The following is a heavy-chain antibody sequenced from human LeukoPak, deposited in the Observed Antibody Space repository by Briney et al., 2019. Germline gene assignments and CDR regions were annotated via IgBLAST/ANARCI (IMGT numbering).Heavy chain of an antibody. CDR2: ISSSGSTI. CDR3: ARVRGYSGYYFDY. D-gene: IGHD5-12*01. V-gene: IGHV3-11*01. CDR1: GFTFSDYY. J-gene: IGHJ4*02. Sequence: SGGSLRLSCAASGFTFSDYYMSWIRQAPGKGLEWVSCISSSGSTIYYADSVKGRFTISRDNAKNSLYLQMNSLRAEDTAVHYCARVRGYSGYYFDYWGQGTLVTVSS.